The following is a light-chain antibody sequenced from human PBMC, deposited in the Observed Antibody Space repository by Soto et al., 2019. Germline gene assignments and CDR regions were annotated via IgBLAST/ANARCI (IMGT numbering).Light chain of an antibody. Sequence: QSALTQPASVSGSPGQSITISCTGTSSDIGAYNSVSWYQHHPGKAPKLIVFQVSFRPSAVSDRFSGSKSDNTASLTISGLQTEDEADYYCPSYTASSTFVFGTGTKVTVL. CDR1: SSDIGAYNS. CDR3: PSYTASSTFV. J-gene: IGLJ1*01. V-gene: IGLV2-14*01. CDR2: QVS.